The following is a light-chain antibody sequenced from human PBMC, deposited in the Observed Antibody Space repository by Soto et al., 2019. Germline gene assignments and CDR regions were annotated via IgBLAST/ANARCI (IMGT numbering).Light chain of an antibody. Sequence: DIQMTQSPSSLSASVGDRVTITCRASQSISSYLNWYQQKPGKATKLLIYAASSLQSGVPSRFSCSGSGTEFTLTISSLQREDFATYYCQQSYSTPVTVGGGTKVEIK. CDR3: QQSYSTPVT. CDR1: QSISSY. J-gene: IGKJ4*01. CDR2: AAS. V-gene: IGKV1-39*01.